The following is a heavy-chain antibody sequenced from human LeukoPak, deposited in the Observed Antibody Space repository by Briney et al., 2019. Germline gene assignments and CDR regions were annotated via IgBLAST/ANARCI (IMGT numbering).Heavy chain of an antibody. CDR3: ASSKGGNVFDI. Sequence: SETLSLTCAVYGGSFSGYYWSWIRQPPGKGLEWIGEINHSGSTNYNPSLKSRVTISVDTSKNQFSLKLSSVTAADTAVYYCASSKGGNVFDIGAQGKMVTVSS. D-gene: IGHD1-1*01. J-gene: IGHJ3*02. CDR2: INHSGST. CDR1: GGSFSGYY. V-gene: IGHV4-34*01.